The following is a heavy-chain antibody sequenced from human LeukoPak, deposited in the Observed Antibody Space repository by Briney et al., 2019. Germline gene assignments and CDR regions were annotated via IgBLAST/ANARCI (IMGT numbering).Heavy chain of an antibody. CDR2: INPNSGGT. J-gene: IGHJ6*03. D-gene: IGHD6-13*01. Sequence: ASVKVSCKASGYTFTGYYMHWVRQAPGQGLEWMGWINPNSGGTNYAQKFQGRVTMTRDTSISTAYMELSSLRSGDTAVYYCARAGLYSSSWYPLYYYYYMDVWGKGTTVTVSS. V-gene: IGHV1-2*02. CDR1: GYTFTGYY. CDR3: ARAGLYSSSWYPLYYYYYMDV.